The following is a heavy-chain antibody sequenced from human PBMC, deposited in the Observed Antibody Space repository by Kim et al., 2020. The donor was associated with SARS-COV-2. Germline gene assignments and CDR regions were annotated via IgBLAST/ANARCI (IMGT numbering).Heavy chain of an antibody. V-gene: IGHV3-30*04. CDR1: GFTFSSYA. J-gene: IGHJ4*02. CDR3: ARDPTTVGFRRLDY. CDR2: ISYDGSNK. Sequence: GGSLRLSCAASGFTFSSYAMHWVRQAPGKGLEWVAVISYDGSNKYYADSVKGRFTISRDNSKNTLYLQMNSLRAEDTAVYYCARDPTTVGFRRLDYWGQGTLVTVSS. D-gene: IGHD4-17*01.